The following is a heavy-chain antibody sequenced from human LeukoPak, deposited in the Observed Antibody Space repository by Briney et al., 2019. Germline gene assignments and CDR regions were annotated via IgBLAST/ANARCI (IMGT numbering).Heavy chain of an antibody. D-gene: IGHD6-19*01. CDR2: INPNSGGT. V-gene: IGHV1-2*06. J-gene: IGHJ3*02. CDR1: GYTFTGYY. Sequence: ASVNVSCKASGYTFTGYYMHWVRQAPGQGLEWMGRINPNSGGTNYAQKFRGRVNMTRDTYISTAYMELSRLRSDDTAGYYCAGGSGWYKGAFDIWGQGTMVTVSS. CDR3: AGGSGWYKGAFDI.